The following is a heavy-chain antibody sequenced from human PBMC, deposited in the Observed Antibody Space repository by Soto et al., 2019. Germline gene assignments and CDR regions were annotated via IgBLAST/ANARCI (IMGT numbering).Heavy chain of an antibody. V-gene: IGHV4-31*03. CDR3: ARGIGEITFGGVIAAPETYFDY. D-gene: IGHD3-16*02. CDR1: GGSSSSGGYY. CDR2: IYYSGST. J-gene: IGHJ4*02. Sequence: TLSLTCTVAGGSSSSGGYYWSWNRQHPGKGLEWIGYIYYSGSTYYNPSLKSRVTISVDTSKNQFSLKLSSVTAADTAVYYCARGIGEITFGGVIAAPETYFDYWGQGTLVTVSS.